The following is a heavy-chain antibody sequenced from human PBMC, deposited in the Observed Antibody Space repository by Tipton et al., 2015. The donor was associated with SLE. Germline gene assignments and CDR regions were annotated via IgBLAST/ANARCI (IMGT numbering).Heavy chain of an antibody. CDR2: INHSGDT. J-gene: IGHJ3*01. D-gene: IGHD6-13*01. Sequence: TLSLTCAVYGGSFSGYYWSWIRQSPGKGLEWIAEINHSGDTNYNPSLKSRVTISVDTSKNQFSLKLSSVTAADTAVYYCAREEDVTAGGVDAFDVWGPGTLVTVSS. V-gene: IGHV4-34*01. CDR3: AREEDVTAGGVDAFDV. CDR1: GGSFSGYY.